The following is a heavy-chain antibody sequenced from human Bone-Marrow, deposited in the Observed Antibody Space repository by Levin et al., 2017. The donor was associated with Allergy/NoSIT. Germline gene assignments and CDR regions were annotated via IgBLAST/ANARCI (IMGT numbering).Heavy chain of an antibody. CDR3: ARVVAANWFDP. J-gene: IGHJ5*02. CDR1: GGSFSGYY. D-gene: IGHD2-15*01. Sequence: GSLRLSCAVYGGSFSGYYWSWIRQPPGKGLEWIGEINHSGSTNYNPSLKSRVTISVDTSKNQFSLKLSSVTAADTAVYYCARVVAANWFDPWGQGTLVTVSS. V-gene: IGHV4-34*01. CDR2: INHSGST.